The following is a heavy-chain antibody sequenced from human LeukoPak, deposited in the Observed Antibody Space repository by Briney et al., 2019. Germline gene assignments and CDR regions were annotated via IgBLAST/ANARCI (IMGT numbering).Heavy chain of an antibody. Sequence: PSETLSLTCTVPGVSITSYHWSWIRQPPGKGLEWIGYISYSGSANYNPSLKSRATILLDTSKSQFSLRLTSVTPADTAVYYCARGQLGSGMDDPWGQGTLVTVSS. V-gene: IGHV4-59*01. CDR3: ARGQLGSGMDDP. D-gene: IGHD3-10*01. CDR2: ISYSGSA. J-gene: IGHJ5*02. CDR1: GVSITSYH.